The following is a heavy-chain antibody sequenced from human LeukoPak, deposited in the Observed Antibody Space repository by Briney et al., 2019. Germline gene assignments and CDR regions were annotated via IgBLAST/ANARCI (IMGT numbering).Heavy chain of an antibody. J-gene: IGHJ4*02. CDR1: AGSFSTYY. D-gene: IGHD4-17*01. V-gene: IGHV4-59*08. Sequence: SETLSLICTISAGSFSTYYWSWIRQPPGRGLEWIGYIYYSGTTNYNPSLKSRVTISVDTSKNQFSLKLNSVTAADTAVYYCARLFGDPHFDYWGQGILVSVSS. CDR2: IYYSGTT. CDR3: ARLFGDPHFDY.